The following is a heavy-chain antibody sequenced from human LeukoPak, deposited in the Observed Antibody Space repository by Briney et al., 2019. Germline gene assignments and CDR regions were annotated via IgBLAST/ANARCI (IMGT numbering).Heavy chain of an antibody. CDR1: GYTFTSYD. Sequence: SVKVSCKASGYTFTSYDINWVRQATGQGLEWMGGIIPIFGTANYAQKFQGRVTITADESTSTAYMELSSLRSEDTAVYYCARGLVGAMGGFDYWGQGTLVTVSS. D-gene: IGHD1-26*01. V-gene: IGHV1-69*13. J-gene: IGHJ4*02. CDR3: ARGLVGAMGGFDY. CDR2: IIPIFGTA.